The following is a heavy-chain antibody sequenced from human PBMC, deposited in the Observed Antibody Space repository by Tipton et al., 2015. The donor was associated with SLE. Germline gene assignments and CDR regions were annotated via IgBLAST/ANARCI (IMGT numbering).Heavy chain of an antibody. CDR3: AAHAAGRGGSGY. V-gene: IGHV4-4*07. CDR1: GGSISGPYH. CDR2: FDPNGST. Sequence: TLSLTCTVSGGSISGPYHWSWIRQAAGKGLEWIGRFDPNGSTRYTPSFQSRVTMSMDTSKKLFSLVLSSVTAADTAVYYCAAHAAGRGGSGYWGQGTLVTVSS. J-gene: IGHJ4*02. D-gene: IGHD2-15*01.